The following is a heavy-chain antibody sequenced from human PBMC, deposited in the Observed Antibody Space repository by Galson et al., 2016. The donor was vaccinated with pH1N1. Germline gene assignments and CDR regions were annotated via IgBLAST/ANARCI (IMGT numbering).Heavy chain of an antibody. D-gene: IGHD3-16*01. V-gene: IGHV3-13*01. CDR1: GFMFSRYD. J-gene: IGHJ4*02. CDR2: IGIAGGT. Sequence: GGLVQPGGSLRLSCEAFGFMFSRYDMHWVRQSAGKGLEWVSGIGIAGGTYYPDSVKGRFTISRDNAKNSLYLQINSLRAEDTAVYYCAGHLFSASESPFEYWGQGALVTVSS. CDR3: AGHLFSASESPFEY.